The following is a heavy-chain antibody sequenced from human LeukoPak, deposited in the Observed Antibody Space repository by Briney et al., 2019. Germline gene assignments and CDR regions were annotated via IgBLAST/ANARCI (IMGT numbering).Heavy chain of an antibody. CDR2: IYYSGST. CDR1: GASMRCESYL. V-gene: IGHV4-39*01. D-gene: IGHD6-19*01. Sequence: SSETVSLTCTVSGASMRCESYLGGWIRQSPGKVLEWIASIYYSGSTYYNPSPKTRVTISVDTPKNQFSLKLSSVPAADTAVYYCATHVYSSGWYFDYWGQGTLVTVSS. J-gene: IGHJ4*02. CDR3: ATHVYSSGWYFDY.